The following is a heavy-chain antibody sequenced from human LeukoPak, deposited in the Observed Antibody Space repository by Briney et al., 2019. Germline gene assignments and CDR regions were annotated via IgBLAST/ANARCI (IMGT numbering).Heavy chain of an antibody. V-gene: IGHV3-7*01. CDR2: IKQDGSEK. CDR1: GFTFSSYW. J-gene: IGHJ6*03. D-gene: IGHD2-2*02. CDR3: ARTGYCSSTSCYREYYYMDV. Sequence: GGSLRLSCAASGFTFSSYWMSWVRQAPGKGLEWVANIKQDGSEKYYVDSVKGRFTISRDNAKNSLYLQMNSLRAEDTAVYYCARTGYCSSTSCYREYYYMDVWGKGTTVTISS.